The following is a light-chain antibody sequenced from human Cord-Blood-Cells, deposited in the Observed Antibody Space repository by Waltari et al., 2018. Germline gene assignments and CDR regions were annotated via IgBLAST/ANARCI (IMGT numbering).Light chain of an antibody. V-gene: IGLV2-8*01. CDR3: SSYAGGNNVV. J-gene: IGLJ2*01. Sequence: QSALTQPPSASGSPGQSVNISCTGTSSDVGGYNFVPWYQQHPGKAPTLMMYEVSKRPSGIPVRFADSNCGNAASLTVSGLQAEDESSYYRSSYAGGNNVVFGGGTRLTVL. CDR1: SSDVGGYNF. CDR2: EVS.